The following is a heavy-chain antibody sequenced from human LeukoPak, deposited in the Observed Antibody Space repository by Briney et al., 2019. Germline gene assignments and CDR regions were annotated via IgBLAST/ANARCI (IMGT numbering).Heavy chain of an antibody. Sequence: PGGSLRLSCAASGFTVSSNYMSWVRQAPGKGLEWVSVIYSGGSTYYADSVKGRFTISRDNSKNTLYLQMNSVRAEDTAVYYCARVFAVTTPPHWGQGTLVTVSS. CDR3: ARVFAVTTPPH. J-gene: IGHJ4*02. V-gene: IGHV3-66*01. D-gene: IGHD4-17*01. CDR2: IYSGGST. CDR1: GFTVSSNY.